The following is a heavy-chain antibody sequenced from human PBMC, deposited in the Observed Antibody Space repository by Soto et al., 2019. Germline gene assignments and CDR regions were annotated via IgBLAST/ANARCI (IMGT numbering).Heavy chain of an antibody. V-gene: IGHV3-33*01. J-gene: IGHJ4*02. D-gene: IGHD6-19*01. CDR2: IWYDGSNK. CDR1: GFTFSSNG. Sequence: QVQLVESGGGVVQPGRSLRLSCAAPGFTFSSNGMHWVRQAPGKGLEWVAFIWYDGSNKYYTDSVKGRFTISGDNSKNTVFLQMSSLSAEVTAVYYCARGASSVAASLDYWAQGTLVSVSS. CDR3: ARGASSVAASLDY.